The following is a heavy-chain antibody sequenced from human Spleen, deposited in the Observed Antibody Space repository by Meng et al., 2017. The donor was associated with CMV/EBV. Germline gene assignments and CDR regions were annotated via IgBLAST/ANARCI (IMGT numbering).Heavy chain of an antibody. J-gene: IGHJ3*02. CDR3: ARVRGPNCIGGSCYPGAFDI. CDR2: IYYSGST. Sequence: SETLSLTCTVSGGSISSGDYYWSWIRQPPGKGLEWIGYIYYSGSTYYNPSLKSRVTISVDTSKNQFSLKLSSVTAADTAVYYCARVRGPNCIGGSCYPGAFDIWGQGTMVTVSS. V-gene: IGHV4-30-4*08. CDR1: GGSISSGDYY. D-gene: IGHD2-15*01.